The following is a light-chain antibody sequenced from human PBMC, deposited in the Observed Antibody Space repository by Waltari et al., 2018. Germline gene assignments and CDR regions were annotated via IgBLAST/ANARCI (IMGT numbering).Light chain of an antibody. J-gene: IGLJ2*01. V-gene: IGLV2-14*03. CDR1: SSDVGGYNY. CDR2: DVS. CDR3: SSYSRTSTLVV. Sequence: QSALTQPASVSGSPGQSITFSCTGDSSDVGGYNYVSWYQQQPGKAPRLMIYDVSIRPAGVSNRFSGCKSGNTAALTISGLQAEDEADYDCSSYSRTSTLVVCGGGTKLAVL.